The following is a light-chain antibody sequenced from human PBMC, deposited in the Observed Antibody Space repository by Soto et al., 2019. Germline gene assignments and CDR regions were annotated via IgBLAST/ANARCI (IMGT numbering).Light chain of an antibody. CDR3: QVWHSSSDHRI. CDR1: NIGSNS. CDR2: DDS. J-gene: IGLJ1*01. V-gene: IGLV3-21*02. Sequence: SYELTQPPSVSVAPGQTASIPCGGNNIGSNSVHWYQQKPGQAPVLVLYDDSARPSGIPERFSGSASGNTATLTISRIEAGDEADYYCQVWHSSSDHRIFGPGTKVTVL.